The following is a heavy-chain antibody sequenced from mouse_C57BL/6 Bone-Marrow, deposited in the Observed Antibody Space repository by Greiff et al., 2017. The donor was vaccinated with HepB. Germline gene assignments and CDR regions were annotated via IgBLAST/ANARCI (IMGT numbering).Heavy chain of an antibody. CDR3: AREYYGSSYDFDY. CDR1: GYTFTSYC. J-gene: IGHJ2*01. D-gene: IGHD1-1*01. V-gene: IGHV1-61*01. Sequence: VQLQQPGAELVRPGSSVKLSCKASGYTFTSYCMDWVKQRPGQGLEWIGNIYPSDSETHYNQKFKDKATLTVDKSSSTAYMQLSSLTSEDSAVYYCAREYYGSSYDFDYWGQGTTLTVSS. CDR2: IYPSDSET.